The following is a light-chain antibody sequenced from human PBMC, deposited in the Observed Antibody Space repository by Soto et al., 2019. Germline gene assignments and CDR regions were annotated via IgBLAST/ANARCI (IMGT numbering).Light chain of an antibody. CDR3: HRCDSTPCT. V-gene: IGKV1-39*01. CDR1: QSISNY. CDR2: AAS. Sequence: DIQMTQSPSSLSASVGDRVTITCRASQSISNYLNWYQQKPGKAPKLLMYAASSLQSGVPSRFSGRGSGTDFTLTINSLQPEDFANYSCHRCDSTPCTFVQGTKVEI. J-gene: IGKJ1*01.